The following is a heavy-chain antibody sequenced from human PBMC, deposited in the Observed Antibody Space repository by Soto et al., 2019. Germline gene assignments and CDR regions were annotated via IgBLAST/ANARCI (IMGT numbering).Heavy chain of an antibody. Sequence: QVQLVQSGAEVKKPGSSVKLSCKTSGGTFRNYAINWVRQAPVQGLEWMGGSIPVFGTANYAQTFQGRFTITADESTSTAYIELSSLRSEDTAVYYCAIPLPKQQLVRGAFDHWGQGTLVTVAS. CDR1: GGTFRNYA. V-gene: IGHV1-69*01. J-gene: IGHJ4*02. CDR3: AIPLPKQQLVRGAFDH. D-gene: IGHD6-13*01. CDR2: SIPVFGTA.